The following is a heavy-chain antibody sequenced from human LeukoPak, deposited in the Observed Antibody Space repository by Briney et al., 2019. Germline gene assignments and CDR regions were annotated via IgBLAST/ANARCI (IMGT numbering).Heavy chain of an antibody. CDR2: INWNGAGT. V-gene: IGHV3-20*01. J-gene: IGHJ6*04. D-gene: IGHD3-10*02. CDR3: AELGITMIGGV. CDR1: GFTFDDYG. Sequence: SGGSLRLSCATSGFTFDDYGMSWVRQAPGKGLEWVSGINWNGAGTGYADSVKGRFTISRDNAKNSLYLQMNSLRAEDTAVYHCAELGITMIGGVWGKGTTVTISS.